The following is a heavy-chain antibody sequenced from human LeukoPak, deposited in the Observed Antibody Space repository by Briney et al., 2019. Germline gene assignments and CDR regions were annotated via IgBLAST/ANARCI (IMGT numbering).Heavy chain of an antibody. CDR1: GKSLTRVS. CDR3: ATATIIWGSYRSWLDT. D-gene: IGHD3-16*02. CDR2: LDPEHGGR. J-gene: IGHJ5*02. V-gene: IGHV1-24*01. Sequence: ASVKVSCKVSGKSLTRVSIHWVRQSPGKGLEWMGGLDPEHGGRLYAQTFQGRVTMTEDASTDTAYMELNRLRSEGTAVYYCATATIIWGSYRSWLDTWGQGTLVTVSS.